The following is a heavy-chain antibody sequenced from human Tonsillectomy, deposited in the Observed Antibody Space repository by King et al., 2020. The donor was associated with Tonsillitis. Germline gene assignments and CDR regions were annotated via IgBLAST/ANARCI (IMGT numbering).Heavy chain of an antibody. J-gene: IGHJ6*02. V-gene: IGHV3-30*02. CDR3: VKDHESSGWYFSEMYSYYGMDV. CDR1: GFTFSNSG. D-gene: IGHD6-19*01. CDR2: IRYDGSNK. Sequence: VQLVESGGGVVQPGGSLRLSCAASGFTFSNSGMHWVRQAPGKGLEWVAFIRYDGSNKDYADSVKGRFTISRDNSNNTLYLQMNSLRAEDTALYYCVKDHESSGWYFSEMYSYYGMDVWGQGTTVTVSS.